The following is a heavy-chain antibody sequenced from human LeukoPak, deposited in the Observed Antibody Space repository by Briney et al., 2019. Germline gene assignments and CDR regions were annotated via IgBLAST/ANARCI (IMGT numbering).Heavy chain of an antibody. CDR1: GGSISSSSYY. D-gene: IGHD6-13*01. Sequence: SETLSLTCTVSGGSISSSSYYWGWIRQPPGKGLEWIGSIYYSGSTYYNPSLKSRVTISVDTSKNQFSLKPSSVTAADTAVYYCARAAAGLFDYWGQGTLVTVSS. CDR2: IYYSGST. J-gene: IGHJ4*02. V-gene: IGHV4-39*07. CDR3: ARAAAGLFDY.